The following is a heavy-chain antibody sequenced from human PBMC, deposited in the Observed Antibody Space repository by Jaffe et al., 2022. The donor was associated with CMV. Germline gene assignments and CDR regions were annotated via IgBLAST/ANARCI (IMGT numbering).Heavy chain of an antibody. CDR3: TTDPGFEFWSGYYTGGWFDP. D-gene: IGHD3-3*01. CDR2: IKSKTDGGTT. CDR1: GFTFSNAW. V-gene: IGHV3-15*01. Sequence: EVQLVESGGGLVKPGGSLRLSCAASGFTFSNAWMSWVRQAPGKGLEWVGRIKSKTDGGTTDYAAPVKGRFTISRDDSKNTLYLQMNSLKTEDTAVYYCTTDPGFEFWSGYYTGGWFDPWGQGTLVTVSS. J-gene: IGHJ5*02.